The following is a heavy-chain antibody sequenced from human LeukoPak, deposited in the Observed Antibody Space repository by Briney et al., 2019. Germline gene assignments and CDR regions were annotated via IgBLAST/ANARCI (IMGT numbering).Heavy chain of an antibody. CDR3: AKGVAAAATTTGFDY. D-gene: IGHD6-13*01. J-gene: IGHJ4*02. CDR2: ISYDGSNK. CDR1: GFTFSSYG. Sequence: PGGSLRLSCAASGFTFSSYGMHWVRQAPGKGLEWVAVISYDGSNKYYADSVKGRFTISRDNSKNTLYLQMNSLRAEDTAVYYCAKGVAAAATTTGFDYWGQGTLVTVSS. V-gene: IGHV3-30*18.